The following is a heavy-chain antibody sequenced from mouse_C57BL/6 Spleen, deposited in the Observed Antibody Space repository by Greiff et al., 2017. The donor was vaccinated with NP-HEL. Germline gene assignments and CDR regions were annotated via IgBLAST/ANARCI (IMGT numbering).Heavy chain of an antibody. V-gene: IGHV5-17*01. CDR1: GFTFSDYG. CDR2: ISSGSSTI. CDR3: ARGAYGNPYYFDY. Sequence: EVQRVESGGGLVKPGGSLKLSCAASGFTFSDYGMHWVRQAPEKGLEWVAYISSGSSTIYYADTVKGRFTISRDNAKNTLFLQMTSLRSEDTAMYYCARGAYGNPYYFDYWGQGTTLTVSS. D-gene: IGHD2-10*02. J-gene: IGHJ2*01.